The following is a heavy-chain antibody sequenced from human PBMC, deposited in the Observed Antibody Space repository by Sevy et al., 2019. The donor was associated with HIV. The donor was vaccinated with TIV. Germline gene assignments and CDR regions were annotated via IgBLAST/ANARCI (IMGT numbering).Heavy chain of an antibody. Sequence: SETLSLTCIVSGGSISSDSYYWGWIRQRPGKGLEWIGSIYYTGSTYYNPSLKSRVTISSDTSKNQFSLTLNSVTAADTALYFCARPSSLYYYYAMDVWGQGTTVTVSS. V-gene: IGHV4-39*01. D-gene: IGHD3-10*01. CDR2: IYYTGST. CDR3: ARPSSLYYYYAMDV. CDR1: GGSISSDSYY. J-gene: IGHJ6*02.